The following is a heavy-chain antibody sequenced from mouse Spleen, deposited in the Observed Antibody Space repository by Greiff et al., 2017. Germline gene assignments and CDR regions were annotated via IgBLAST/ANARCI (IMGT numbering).Heavy chain of an antibody. Sequence: VQLQQPGAELVKPGASVKLSCKASGYTFTSYWMHWVKQRPGQGLEWIGEINPSNGRTNYNEKFKNKATLTVDKSSSTAYMQLSSLTSEDSAVYYCARDGYSFDYWGQGTTLTVSS. CDR3: ARDGYSFDY. D-gene: IGHD2-3*01. J-gene: IGHJ2*01. CDR1: GYTFTSYW. CDR2: INPSNGRT. V-gene: IGHV1S81*02.